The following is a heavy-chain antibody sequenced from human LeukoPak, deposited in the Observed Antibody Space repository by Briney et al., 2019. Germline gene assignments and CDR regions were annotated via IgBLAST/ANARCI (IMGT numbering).Heavy chain of an antibody. CDR2: ISSNGGST. J-gene: IGHJ6*02. CDR3: AKRGFGFYYGMDV. D-gene: IGHD3-16*01. V-gene: IGHV3-64*04. Sequence: GGSLRLSCSASGFTFSSYAMHWVRQAPGKGLEYVSAISSNGGSTYYADSVKGRFTISRDNSKNTLYLQMNSLRAEDTAVYYCAKRGFGFYYGMDVWGQGTTVTVSS. CDR1: GFTFSSYA.